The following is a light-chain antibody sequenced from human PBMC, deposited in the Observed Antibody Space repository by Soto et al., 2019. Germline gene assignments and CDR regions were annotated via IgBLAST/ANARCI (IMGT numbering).Light chain of an antibody. CDR1: QSVSRSY. V-gene: IGKV3-20*01. J-gene: IGKJ2*01. CDR2: GAS. Sequence: EIGLTQYPGTLSFSPGERATLSCRASQSVSRSYLAWYHQKPGQAPRLLIYGASSRATGIPDRFSGSGSGTDFTLTISRLEPEDFAVYYCQHYGSSPYTFGQGTRLEIK. CDR3: QHYGSSPYT.